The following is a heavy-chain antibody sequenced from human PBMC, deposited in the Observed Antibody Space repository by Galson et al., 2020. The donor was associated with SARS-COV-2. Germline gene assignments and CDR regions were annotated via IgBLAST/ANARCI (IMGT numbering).Heavy chain of an antibody. CDR3: AKDGVVRGVMGSFDY. Sequence: GESLKISCAASGFTFSSYAMSWVRQAPGKGLEWVSTISGNDGITYYTDSVKGRFTISRDNSKKTLYLQMNSLRADDTAVYYCAKDGVVRGVMGSFDYWGRGTLVTVSS. J-gene: IGHJ4*02. CDR2: ISGNDGIT. V-gene: IGHV3-23*01. D-gene: IGHD3-10*01. CDR1: GFTFSSYA.